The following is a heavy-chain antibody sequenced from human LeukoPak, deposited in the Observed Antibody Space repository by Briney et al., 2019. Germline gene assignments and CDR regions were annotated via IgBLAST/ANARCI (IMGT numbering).Heavy chain of an antibody. CDR2: INHSGST. CDR1: GGSFSGYY. D-gene: IGHD3-10*01. CDR3: ARGPTLVLLWFGELTYPPFDI. V-gene: IGHV4-34*01. Sequence: PSETLSLTCAVYGGSFSGYYWSWIRQPPGKGLEWIGEINHSGSTNYNPSLKSRVTISVDTSKNQFSLKLSSVTAADTAVYYCARGPTLVLLWFGELTYPPFDIWGQGTMVTVSS. J-gene: IGHJ3*02.